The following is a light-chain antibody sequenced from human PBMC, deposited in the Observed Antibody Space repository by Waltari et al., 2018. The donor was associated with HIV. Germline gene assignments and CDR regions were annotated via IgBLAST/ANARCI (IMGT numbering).Light chain of an antibody. CDR1: TSNIETPYD. CDR3: QSYDSSLTAVI. Sequence: QSVLTQPPSVSGAPGQSVSISCTGTTSNIETPYDVHWYQQLPGAAPKLLVYVNNNRPSGVPARFSGSKSGTSASLAITGLQSEDEAFYYCQSYDSSLTAVIFGGGTKLTVL. CDR2: VNN. V-gene: IGLV1-40*01. J-gene: IGLJ2*01.